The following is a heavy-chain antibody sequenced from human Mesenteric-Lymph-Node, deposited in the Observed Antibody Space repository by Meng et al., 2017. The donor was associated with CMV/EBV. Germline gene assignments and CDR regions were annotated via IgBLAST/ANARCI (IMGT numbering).Heavy chain of an antibody. D-gene: IGHD3-10*01. Sequence: GESLKISCTASGFIVSFNYLSWVSQAPGKGLEWVSVIYNGGDINYADSVKGRFTISADSSKNTVYLQMNSLRPADTAIYYCARDQYYYGLDVWGQGTPVTVSS. CDR3: ARDQYYYGLDV. V-gene: IGHV3-66*02. CDR2: IYNGGDI. J-gene: IGHJ6*02. CDR1: GFIVSFNY.